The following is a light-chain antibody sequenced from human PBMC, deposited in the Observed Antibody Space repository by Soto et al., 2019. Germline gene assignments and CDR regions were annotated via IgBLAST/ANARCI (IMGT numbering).Light chain of an antibody. CDR3: TSYTSSTTRGIDV. Sequence: QSALTQPASVSGSPGQSITISCTGTSSDVGGYKYVSWYQQHPGKAPKLMIYEVSYRPSGVSNRFSGSKSGNTAALTISGLQAEDEADYFCTSYTSSTTRGIDVFGTGTKLTVL. CDR1: SSDVGGYKY. CDR2: EVS. V-gene: IGLV2-14*01. J-gene: IGLJ1*01.